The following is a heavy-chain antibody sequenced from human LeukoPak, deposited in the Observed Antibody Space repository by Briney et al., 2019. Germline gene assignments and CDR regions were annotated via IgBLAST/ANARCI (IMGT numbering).Heavy chain of an antibody. CDR3: ARDLFSGSYSTYYYYGLDV. Sequence: PGGSLRLSCAASGFTFSSYGMHWVRQAPGKGLGWVAVIWYDGSNKYYADSVKGRFTISRDNSKNTLYLQINSLRAEDTAVYYCARDLFSGSYSTYYYYGLDVWGQGTTVTVSS. CDR2: IWYDGSNK. V-gene: IGHV3-33*01. D-gene: IGHD1-26*01. J-gene: IGHJ6*02. CDR1: GFTFSSYG.